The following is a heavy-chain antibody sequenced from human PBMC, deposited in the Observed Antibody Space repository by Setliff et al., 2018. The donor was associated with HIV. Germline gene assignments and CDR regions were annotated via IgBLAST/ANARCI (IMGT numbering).Heavy chain of an antibody. CDR2: INPNSGGA. J-gene: IGHJ5*02. CDR3: ARDHGGNSGYNWFDP. D-gene: IGHD2-21*02. Sequence: ASVKVSCKASGYTFTGYYMHWVRQAPGQGLEWMGRINPNSGGANYAQNFQGRVTMTRDTSFSTAYTSIRTTYMELTNLKSDDTAVYYCARDHGGNSGYNWFDPWGQGTLVTVSS. V-gene: IGHV1-2*06. CDR1: GYTFTGYY.